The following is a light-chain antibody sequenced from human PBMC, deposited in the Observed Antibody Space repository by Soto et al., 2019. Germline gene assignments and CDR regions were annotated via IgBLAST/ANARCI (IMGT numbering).Light chain of an antibody. CDR3: QQYGTSPPWT. J-gene: IGKJ1*01. CDR1: QSVTSNY. CDR2: AAS. Sequence: EIVLTQSPGTLSLSPGERATLSCRASQSVTSNYLAWYQQQPGQAXXLLLYAASRRAPGIPDRFSASGSGTDFTLPISRLEPEDFAVYFCQQYGTSPPWTFGQGTKVDIK. V-gene: IGKV3-20*01.